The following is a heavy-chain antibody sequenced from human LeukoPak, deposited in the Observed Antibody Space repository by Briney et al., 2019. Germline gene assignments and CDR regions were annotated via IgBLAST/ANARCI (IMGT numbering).Heavy chain of an antibody. J-gene: IGHJ4*02. V-gene: IGHV3-30-3*01. CDR2: ISYDGSNK. CDR3: ARVPRGYYIIQFDY. Sequence: PGGSLRLSYAASGFTFSSYAMHWVRRAPGKGLEWVAVISYDGSNKYYADSVKGRFTTSRDNSKNTLYLQMNSLRAEDTAVYYCARVPRGYYIIQFDYWGQGTLVTVSS. D-gene: IGHD3-3*01. CDR1: GFTFSSYA.